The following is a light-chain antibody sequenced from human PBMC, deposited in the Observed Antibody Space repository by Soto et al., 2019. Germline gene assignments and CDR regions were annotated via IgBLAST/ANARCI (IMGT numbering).Light chain of an antibody. V-gene: IGKV3-20*01. CDR1: QSVSSSY. J-gene: IGKJ1*01. CDR3: QQYGSSPGT. Sequence: EIVLTQSPGTLSLSPGERATLSWRASQSVSSSYLAWYQQKPGQAPRLLIYGASSRATGIPDRFSGSGSGTDFTLTISSPEPEDFAVYYCQQYGSSPGTFGQGTKVDIK. CDR2: GAS.